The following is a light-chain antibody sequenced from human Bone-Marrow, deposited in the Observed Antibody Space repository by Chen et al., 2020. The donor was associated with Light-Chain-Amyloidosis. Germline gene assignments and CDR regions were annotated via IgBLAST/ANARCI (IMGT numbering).Light chain of an antibody. CDR1: QTISSNY. J-gene: IGKJ4*01. CDR2: GSS. V-gene: IGKV3-20*01. Sequence: EIVLTQSQGTLSLSPGQGANLSCRASQTISSNYLILYQQKFGQSPRLLISGSSSRPTGMPDRFTGSRSVSDFTITSNRLEPEDVAMYYCQQYGTSPLTFRGGTKV. CDR3: QQYGTSPLT.